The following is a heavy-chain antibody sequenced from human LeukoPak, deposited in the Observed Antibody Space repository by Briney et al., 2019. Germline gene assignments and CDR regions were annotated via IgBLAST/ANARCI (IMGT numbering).Heavy chain of an antibody. CDR1: GGSISSHY. D-gene: IGHD6-13*01. CDR2: IYYIGST. CDR3: ARVSAAAAPDY. Sequence: SETLSLTCTVSGGSISSHYRSWIRQPPGKGLEWIGYIYYIGSTTYNTSLKSRVTISVDTPKNQFSLKLSSVTAADTAVYYCARVSAAAAPDYWGQGTLVTVSS. V-gene: IGHV4-59*11. J-gene: IGHJ4*02.